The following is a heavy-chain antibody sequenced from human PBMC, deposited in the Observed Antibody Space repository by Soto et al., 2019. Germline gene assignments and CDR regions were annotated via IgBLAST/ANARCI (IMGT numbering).Heavy chain of an antibody. J-gene: IGHJ3*02. Sequence: SETLSLTCTVSGGSISSYYWSWIRQPPGKGLEWIGYIYYSGSTNYNPSLKSRVTISVDTSKNQFSLKLSSVTAADTAVYYCAREYYYDSSGYRAFDIWGQGTMVTVSS. CDR3: AREYYYDSSGYRAFDI. D-gene: IGHD3-22*01. CDR2: IYYSGST. CDR1: GGSISSYY. V-gene: IGHV4-59*01.